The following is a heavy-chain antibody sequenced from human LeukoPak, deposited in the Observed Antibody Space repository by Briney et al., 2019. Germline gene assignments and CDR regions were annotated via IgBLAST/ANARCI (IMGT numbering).Heavy chain of an antibody. CDR2: IDHSGST. CDR1: GGSFNDYY. J-gene: IGHJ4*02. Sequence: SETLSLTCAVYGGSFNDYYWSWIRQPPGKGLEWIGEIDHSGSTNYNLSLKRRVTMSVDTSKNQFSLKLTSVTAADSAVYFCARLGYIYRSYFDYWGQGTLVTVSS. CDR3: ARLGYIYRSYFDY. V-gene: IGHV4-34*01. D-gene: IGHD5-18*01.